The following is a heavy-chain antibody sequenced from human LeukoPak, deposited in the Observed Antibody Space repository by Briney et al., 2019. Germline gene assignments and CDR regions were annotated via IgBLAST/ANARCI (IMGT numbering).Heavy chain of an antibody. Sequence: PGGSLRLSCAASGFTFSSYAMHWVRQAPGKGLEWVAVISYDGSNKYYADSVKGRFTISRDNSKNTLYLQMNSLRAEDTAVYYCAREARVAPYFDYWGQGTLVTVSS. J-gene: IGHJ4*02. V-gene: IGHV3-30*04. D-gene: IGHD4-23*01. CDR1: GFTFSSYA. CDR2: ISYDGSNK. CDR3: AREARVAPYFDY.